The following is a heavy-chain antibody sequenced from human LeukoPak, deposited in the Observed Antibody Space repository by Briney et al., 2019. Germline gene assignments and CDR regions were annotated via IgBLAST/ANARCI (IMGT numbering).Heavy chain of an antibody. D-gene: IGHD2-2*01. J-gene: IGHJ3*01. CDR3: ARDPRVLGYCSSTSCEGN. CDR2: IYYSGST. V-gene: IGHV4-39*07. Sequence: PSETLSLTCTVSGGSISSSSYYWGWIRQPPGKGLEWIGSIYYSGSTYYNPSLKSRVTISVDTSKNQFSLKLSSVTAADTAVYYCARDPRVLGYCSSTSCEGNWGQGTMVTVSS. CDR1: GGSISSSSYY.